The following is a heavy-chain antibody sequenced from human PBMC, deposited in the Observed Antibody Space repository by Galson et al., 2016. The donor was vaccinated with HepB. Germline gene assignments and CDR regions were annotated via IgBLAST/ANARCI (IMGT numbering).Heavy chain of an antibody. Sequence: SLRLSCAASGFIFKDYAMHWVRQAPGKGLEWVSSISWNSGSIGYVDSVKGRFTISRDNAKSSLYLQMNSLRAEDTAFYYCAQDKASMSVGATNFQHWGQGTLVTVSS. CDR1: GFIFKDYA. D-gene: IGHD1-26*01. CDR3: AQDKASMSVGATNFQH. V-gene: IGHV3-9*01. J-gene: IGHJ1*01. CDR2: ISWNSGSI.